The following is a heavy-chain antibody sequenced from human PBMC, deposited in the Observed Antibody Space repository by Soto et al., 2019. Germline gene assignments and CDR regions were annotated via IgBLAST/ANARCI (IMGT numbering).Heavy chain of an antibody. J-gene: IGHJ5*02. V-gene: IGHV4-4*07. CDR1: NGSIINFY. Sequence: PSEPLCLTFTVSNGSIINFYWNWIRQSAGKGLEWIGRIHGSVGATYNPSLMSRVTMSVDTSKSQFSLRVNCVTGADTAVYYCARRRHKESWFAPWGQGTLVTV. CDR2: IHGSVGA. CDR3: ARRRHKESWFAP.